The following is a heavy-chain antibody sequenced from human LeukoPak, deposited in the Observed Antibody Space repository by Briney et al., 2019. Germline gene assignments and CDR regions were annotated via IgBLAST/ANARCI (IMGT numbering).Heavy chain of an antibody. CDR2: IRSDGSDT. J-gene: IGHJ5*02. D-gene: IGHD2-15*01. CDR1: GFTFSDTW. CDR3: AREESARRIHALHP. Sequence: PGGSLRLSCAASGFTFSDTWMHWVRQAPGEGLVWVSRIRSDGSDTRYAESVKGRFTISRDNAKNSLYLQMNTLRPEDTAVYYCAREESARRIHALHPWGQGTLVTVSA. V-gene: IGHV3-74*01.